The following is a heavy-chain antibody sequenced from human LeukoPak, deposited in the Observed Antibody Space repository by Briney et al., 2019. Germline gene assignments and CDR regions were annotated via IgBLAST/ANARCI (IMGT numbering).Heavy chain of an antibody. V-gene: IGHV1-46*01. CDR2: INPSAGST. CDR3: ARARMRWLLDY. Sequence: ASVKVSCKASVYTFSSFNIHWVRQAPGQGLEWMGIINPSAGSTNYAQRSQGRVTFTRDTSTSTVYMEVSSLRSEDTAVYYCARARMRWLLDYWGQGTLVSVSS. J-gene: IGHJ4*02. CDR1: VYTFSSFN. D-gene: IGHD5-12*01.